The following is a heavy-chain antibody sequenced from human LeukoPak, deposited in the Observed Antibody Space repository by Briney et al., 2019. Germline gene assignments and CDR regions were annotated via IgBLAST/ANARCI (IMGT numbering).Heavy chain of an antibody. J-gene: IGHJ4*02. CDR1: GGTFSSYA. D-gene: IGHD6-13*01. Sequence: SVKVSCKASGGTFSSYAISWVRQAPGQGLEWMGGIIPIFGTANYAQKFQGRVTITTDESTSTAYMEPSSLRSEDTAVYYCARDSSSWYSFFDYWGQGTLVTVSS. CDR2: IIPIFGTA. CDR3: ARDSSSWYSFFDY. V-gene: IGHV1-69*05.